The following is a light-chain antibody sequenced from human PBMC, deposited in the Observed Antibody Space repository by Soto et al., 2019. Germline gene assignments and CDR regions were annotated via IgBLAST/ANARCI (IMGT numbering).Light chain of an antibody. J-gene: IGKJ1*01. CDR2: DAS. Sequence: EILLTQSPATLSLSPGERATLSCRASQSVSSYLAWYQQKPGQAPRLLIYDASNRATGISARFSGSGSGTDFTLTISRLEPEDFAVYYCQQYGSSGTFGQGTKVDIK. CDR1: QSVSSY. CDR3: QQYGSSGT. V-gene: IGKV3-11*01.